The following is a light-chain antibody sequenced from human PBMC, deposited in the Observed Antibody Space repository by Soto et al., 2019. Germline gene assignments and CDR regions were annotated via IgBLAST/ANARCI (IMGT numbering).Light chain of an antibody. CDR3: QQYDSSPRT. CDR2: LGS. V-gene: IGKV3-20*01. CDR1: QSVNNKY. Sequence: EIVLTQTPGTLSLSPGDRATLSCRASQSVNNKYLAWYQQKPGQAPRLLISLGSTRASGIPDRFSGSGSGTDFTLTIRRLEPEDFAVYYCQQYDSSPRTFGQGTKVDFK. J-gene: IGKJ1*01.